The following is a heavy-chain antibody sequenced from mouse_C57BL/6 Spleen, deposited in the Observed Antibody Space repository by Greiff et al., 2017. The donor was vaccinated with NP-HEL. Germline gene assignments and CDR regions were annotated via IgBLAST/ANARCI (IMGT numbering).Heavy chain of an antibody. CDR3: ARHNWDGSLFAY. D-gene: IGHD4-1*01. CDR1: GFSLTSYG. Sequence: QVQLQESGPGLVAPSQSLSITCTVSGFSLTSYGVHWVRQPPGKGLEWLVVIWSDGSTTYNSALKSILSISKDNSKSQVFLKMNSLQTDDTAMYYCARHNWDGSLFAYWGQGTLVTVSA. CDR2: IWSDGST. J-gene: IGHJ3*01. V-gene: IGHV2-6-1*01.